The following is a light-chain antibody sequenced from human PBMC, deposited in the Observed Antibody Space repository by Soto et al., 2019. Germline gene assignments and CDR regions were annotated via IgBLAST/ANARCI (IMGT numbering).Light chain of an antibody. CDR2: AAS. CDR1: QGISSY. Sequence: AIRMTQSPSSFSASTGDRVTITCRASQGISSYLAWYQQKPGKAPKLLIYAASTLQSGVPSRFSGSGSGTDFNLTISCLQSEDVATYYCQQYYSYPRTFGQGTKVEIK. J-gene: IGKJ1*01. V-gene: IGKV1-8*01. CDR3: QQYYSYPRT.